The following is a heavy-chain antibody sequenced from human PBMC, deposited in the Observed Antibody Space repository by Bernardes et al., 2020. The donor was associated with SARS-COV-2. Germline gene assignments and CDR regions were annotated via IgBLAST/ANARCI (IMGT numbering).Heavy chain of an antibody. CDR3: ARTTLMVYAS. CDR1: GGSFSGYY. Sequence: SESLSLTCAAYGGSFSGYYWSWIRQPPGKGLEWVWEINHSGSTNYNPSLMSRVTISVDTSNNHFLLKLSSVPAADTAVYYCARTTLMVYASWGQGTLVTDSS. D-gene: IGHD2-8*01. V-gene: IGHV4-34*01. J-gene: IGHJ4*02. CDR2: INHSGST.